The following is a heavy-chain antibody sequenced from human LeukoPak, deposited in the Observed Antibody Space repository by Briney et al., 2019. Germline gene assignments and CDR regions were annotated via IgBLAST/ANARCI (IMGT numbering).Heavy chain of an antibody. D-gene: IGHD3-22*01. Sequence: ASETLSLTCTVSGGSISTSNYYWGWIRQPPGKGLEWIGNIFYSGSTYYNPSLKSRVTISVDTSKNQFSLKLGSVTAADTTVYYCARHVIGYYDSSGYHELDYWGQGTLVTVSS. J-gene: IGHJ4*02. CDR1: GGSISTSNYY. CDR2: IFYSGST. V-gene: IGHV4-39*01. CDR3: ARHVIGYYDSSGYHELDY.